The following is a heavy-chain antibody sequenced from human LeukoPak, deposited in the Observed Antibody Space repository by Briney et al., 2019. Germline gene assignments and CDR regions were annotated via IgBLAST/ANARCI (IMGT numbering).Heavy chain of an antibody. V-gene: IGHV3-30*18. CDR1: GFTFSSYG. CDR2: IPNDGSNK. J-gene: IGHJ6*02. Sequence: GRSLRLSCAASGFTFSSYGMHWVRQAPGKGLEWVAVIPNDGSNKNYADSVKGRFTISRDNSKNTLYLQMNSLRAEDRAVYYCAKDLEAVYYYAMDVWGQGTTVTVSS. D-gene: IGHD1-1*01. CDR3: AKDLEAVYYYAMDV.